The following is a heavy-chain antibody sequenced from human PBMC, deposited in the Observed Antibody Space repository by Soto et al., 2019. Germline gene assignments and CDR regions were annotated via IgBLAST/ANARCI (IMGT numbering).Heavy chain of an antibody. D-gene: IGHD3-10*01. V-gene: IGHV3-15*07. CDR2: IKSKTDGGTT. J-gene: IGHJ4*02. Sequence: EVQLVESGGGLVKPGGSLRLSCAASGFTFSNAWMNWVRQAPGKGLEWVGRIKSKTDGGTTDYAAPVKGRFTISRDDSKNTLYLQMNSLKTEDTAVYYCTTGFCLWFGELDYWGQGTLVTVSS. CDR1: GFTFSNAW. CDR3: TTGFCLWFGELDY.